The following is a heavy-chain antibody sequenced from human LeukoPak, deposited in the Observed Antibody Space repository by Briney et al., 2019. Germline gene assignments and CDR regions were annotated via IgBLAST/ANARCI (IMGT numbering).Heavy chain of an antibody. V-gene: IGHV4-39*07. J-gene: IGHJ3*02. CDR1: GGSISSSSYY. CDR3: ARLNGDYVRSHGAFDI. D-gene: IGHD4-17*01. CDR2: IYYSGST. Sequence: SETLSLTCTVSGGSISSSSYYWGWIRQPPGKGLEWIGSIYYSGSTYYNPSLKSRVTISVDTSKNQFSLKLSSVTAADTAVYYCARLNGDYVRSHGAFDIWGQGTMVTVSS.